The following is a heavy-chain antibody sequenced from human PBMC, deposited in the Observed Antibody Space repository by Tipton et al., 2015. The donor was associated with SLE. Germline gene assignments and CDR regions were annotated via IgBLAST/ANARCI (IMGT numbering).Heavy chain of an antibody. CDR3: ARVTTRWYDY. D-gene: IGHD6-13*01. V-gene: IGHV4-34*01. Sequence: TLSLTCAVSGGSFSGYHWSWIRQPPGKGLEWIGEINHSGSTNYNPSLKRRVSISVDTSNNQFSLKLSSVTAADTAVYYCARVTTRWYDYWGQGILVTVSS. CDR2: INHSGST. J-gene: IGHJ4*02. CDR1: GGSFSGYH.